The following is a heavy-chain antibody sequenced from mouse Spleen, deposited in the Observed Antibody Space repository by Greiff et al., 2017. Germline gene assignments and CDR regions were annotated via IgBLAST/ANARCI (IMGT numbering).Heavy chain of an antibody. Sequence: QVQLQQSGPGLVAPSQSLSITCTVSGFSLTSYDISWIRQPPGKGLEWLGVIWTGGGTNYNSAFMSRLSISKDNSKSQVFLKMNSLQTDDTAIYYCVRDGVYDGYYFDYWGQGTTLTVSS. CDR1: GFSLTSYD. J-gene: IGHJ2*01. D-gene: IGHD2-3*01. CDR3: VRDGVYDGYYFDY. V-gene: IGHV2-9-2*01. CDR2: IWTGGGT.